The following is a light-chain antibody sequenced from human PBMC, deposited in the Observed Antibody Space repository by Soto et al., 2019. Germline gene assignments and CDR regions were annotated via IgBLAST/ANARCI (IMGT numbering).Light chain of an antibody. Sequence: EIVMTQSPATLSVSPGERVTLSCRASQDIRSSLAWYQQKPGQAPRLLIYGASSRATGIPDRFSGSGSGTDFTLTISRLEPEDFAVYYCQQYGSSWTFGQGTKVDIK. CDR1: QDIRSS. V-gene: IGKV3-20*01. CDR3: QQYGSSWT. CDR2: GAS. J-gene: IGKJ1*01.